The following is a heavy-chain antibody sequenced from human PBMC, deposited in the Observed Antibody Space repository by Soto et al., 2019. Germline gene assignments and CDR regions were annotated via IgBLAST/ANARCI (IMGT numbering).Heavy chain of an antibody. CDR2: LSGSGGSA. CDR3: AKVVDFDY. CDR1: GFTFSSYA. Sequence: EVQLLESGGGLAQPGGSLILSCAASGFTFSSYAMSWVRQAPGKGLEWVSALSGSGGSAFYADSVKGRFTISRDNSKNTLFLQMNSLRAEDTAVYYCAKVVDFDYWGRGTLVTVSS. J-gene: IGHJ4*02. V-gene: IGHV3-23*01. D-gene: IGHD2-21*01.